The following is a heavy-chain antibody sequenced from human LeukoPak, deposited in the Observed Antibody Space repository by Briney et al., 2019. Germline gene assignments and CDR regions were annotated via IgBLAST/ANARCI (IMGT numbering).Heavy chain of an antibody. CDR1: GFTFSSYS. J-gene: IGHJ3*02. Sequence: PGGSLRLSCAASGFTFSSYSMNWVRQAPRKGLEWVSSISSSSSYIYYADSVKGRFTISRDNAKNSLYLQMNSLRAEDTAVYYCARVVAVAGRAFDIWGQGTMVTVSS. CDR2: ISSSSSYI. V-gene: IGHV3-21*01. CDR3: ARVVAVAGRAFDI. D-gene: IGHD6-19*01.